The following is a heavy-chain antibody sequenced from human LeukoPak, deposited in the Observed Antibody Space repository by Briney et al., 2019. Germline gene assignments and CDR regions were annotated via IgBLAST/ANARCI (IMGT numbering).Heavy chain of an antibody. V-gene: IGHV3-11*01. D-gene: IGHD3-16*01. CDR3: AGGVQGAGPFDY. J-gene: IGHJ4*02. CDR2: ISNSGSSI. CDR1: GFTFSDYY. Sequence: PGGSLRLSCAASGFTFSDYYMSWIRQAPGKGLEWLSYISNSGSSIYYRDSVKGRFTISRDNAKNSLYLQMNSLRAEDTAVYYCAGGVQGAGPFDYWGQGTLVTVSS.